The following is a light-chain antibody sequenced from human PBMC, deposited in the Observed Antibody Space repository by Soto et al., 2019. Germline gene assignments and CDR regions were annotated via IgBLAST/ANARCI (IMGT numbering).Light chain of an antibody. J-gene: IGKJ2*01. CDR1: QSFSSR. CDR2: KAS. CDR3: QQYLIYPFT. V-gene: IGKV1-5*03. Sequence: DIQMTQSPSTLSASVGDRVTITCRASQSFSSRLAWYQQKPGKAPKLLIYKASSLESGVPSRFSGSGSVTEFTLSISSLQPDDFATYYCQQYLIYPFTFVQGTKLEIK.